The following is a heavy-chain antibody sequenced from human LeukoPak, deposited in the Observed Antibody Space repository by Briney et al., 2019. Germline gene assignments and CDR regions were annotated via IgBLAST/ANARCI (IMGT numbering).Heavy chain of an antibody. CDR2: IYYSGST. Sequence: PSETLSLTCTVSGGSISSSSYYWGWIRQPPGKGLEWIGSIYYSGSTYYNPSLKSRVTISVDTSKNQFSLKLSSVTAADTAVYYCARVGYNKGSYYFDYWGQGTLVTVSS. J-gene: IGHJ4*02. CDR1: GGSISSSSYY. CDR3: ARVGYNKGSYYFDY. V-gene: IGHV4-39*07. D-gene: IGHD5-24*01.